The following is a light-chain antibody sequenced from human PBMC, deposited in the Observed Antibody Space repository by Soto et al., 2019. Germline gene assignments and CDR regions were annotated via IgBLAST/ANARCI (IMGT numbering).Light chain of an antibody. CDR3: CSYAGSYTFNV. V-gene: IGLV2-11*01. CDR1: SSDVGGYNY. Sequence: QSVLTQPRSVSGSPGQSVTISCTGTSSDVGGYNYVSWYQQHPGKAPKLMIYDVSKRPSGVPDRFSGSKSGNTASLTISGLQAEDEADYHCCSYAGSYTFNVFGTGTKGTAL. CDR2: DVS. J-gene: IGLJ1*01.